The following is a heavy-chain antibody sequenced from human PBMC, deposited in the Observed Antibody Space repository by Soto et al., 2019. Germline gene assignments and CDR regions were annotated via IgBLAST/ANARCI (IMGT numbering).Heavy chain of an antibody. CDR2: MRPDSGGA. CDR3: ARDPHEGVYDY. D-gene: IGHD3-16*01. J-gene: IGHJ4*02. Sequence: GSSVKVSCKASGYTFTGYYLHWIRQAPGQGLQWMGWMRPDSGGANYAQKFQGRVSMTRDTSTSTFCMELGRLASDDPAVYYCARDPHEGVYDYWGQGTQVTVSS. CDR1: GYTFTGYY. V-gene: IGHV1-2*02.